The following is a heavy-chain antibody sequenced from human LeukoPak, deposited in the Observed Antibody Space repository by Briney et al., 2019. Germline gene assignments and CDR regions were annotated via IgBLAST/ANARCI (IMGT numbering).Heavy chain of an antibody. J-gene: IGHJ3*01. V-gene: IGHV3-30-3*01. CDR1: GFTFSDYA. D-gene: IGHD3-3*01. Sequence: GGSLRLSCAASGFTFSDYAINWVRQAPGKGLEWVGVISYDGSDKYYADSVKGRFTISRDNSKNTMFLQMNSLRAEDTAVYHCARDRSGYANDAFDFWGQGTMVTVSS. CDR2: ISYDGSDK. CDR3: ARDRSGYANDAFDF.